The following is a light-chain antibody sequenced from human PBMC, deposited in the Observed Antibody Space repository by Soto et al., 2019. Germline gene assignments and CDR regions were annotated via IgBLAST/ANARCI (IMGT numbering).Light chain of an antibody. V-gene: IGKV1-17*01. J-gene: IGKJ4*01. CDR1: QGSRND. Sequence: DIQMTQSPSSLSASVGDRVTITCRASQGSRNDLGWYQQKPWKAPKRLIYAASSLQSGVPSRFSGSGFGTEFTLTISSLQPEDFATYYRLQHNTYPLTFGGGTKVEI. CDR2: AAS. CDR3: LQHNTYPLT.